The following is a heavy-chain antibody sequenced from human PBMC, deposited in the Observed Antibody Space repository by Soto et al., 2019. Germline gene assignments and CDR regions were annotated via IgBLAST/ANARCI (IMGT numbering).Heavy chain of an antibody. Sequence: ASVKVSCKASGGTFSSYAISWVRQAPGQGLEWMGIINPSGGSTSYAQKFQGRVTMTRDTSTSTVYMELSSLRSEDTAVYYCARDIDGTISLGYYGMDVWGQGTTVTVSS. J-gene: IGHJ6*02. CDR3: ARDIDGTISLGYYGMDV. CDR1: GGTFSSYA. CDR2: INPSGGST. V-gene: IGHV1-46*01. D-gene: IGHD3-9*01.